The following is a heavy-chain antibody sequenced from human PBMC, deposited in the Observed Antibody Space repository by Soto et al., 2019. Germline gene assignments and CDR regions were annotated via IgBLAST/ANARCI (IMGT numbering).Heavy chain of an antibody. J-gene: IGHJ5*02. V-gene: IGHV3-23*01. CDR2: ISGSGGST. Sequence: PGGSLRLSCAASGFTFSSYAMSWVRQAPGKGLEWVSAISGSGGSTYYADSVKGRFTISRDNSKNTLYLQMNSLRAEDTAVYYCARSRNPTIINWFDPWGQGTLVTSPQ. D-gene: IGHD5-12*01. CDR3: ARSRNPTIINWFDP. CDR1: GFTFSSYA.